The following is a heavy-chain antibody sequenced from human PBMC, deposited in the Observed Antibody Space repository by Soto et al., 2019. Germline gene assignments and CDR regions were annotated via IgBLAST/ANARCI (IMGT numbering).Heavy chain of an antibody. CDR1: GFTFSSYE. D-gene: IGHD3-3*01. V-gene: IGHV3-48*03. CDR3: ARELLAFGVVIIVGDYGMDV. CDR2: ISSSGSTI. Sequence: EVQLVESGGGLVQPGGSLRLSCAASGFTFSSYEMNWVRQAPGKGLEWVSYISSSGSTIYYADSVKGRFTISRDNAKNSLYLQMNSLRAEDTAVYYCARELLAFGVVIIVGDYGMDVWGQGTTVTVSS. J-gene: IGHJ6*02.